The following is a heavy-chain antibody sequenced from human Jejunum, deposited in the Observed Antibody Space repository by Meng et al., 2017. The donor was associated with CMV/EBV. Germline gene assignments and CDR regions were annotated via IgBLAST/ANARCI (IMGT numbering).Heavy chain of an antibody. J-gene: IGHJ5*02. CDR2: IRGSGDKT. D-gene: IGHD4-17*01. V-gene: IGHV3-23*01. CDR1: TLCAYT. CDR3: APVGGWGTGTPTTLIT. Sequence: TLCAYTMSWVGPAPGKGPEWVSAIRGSGDKTSYADSVTGRFSISRDNSKNTLFLQMNGLRAEDTAIYYCAPVGGWGTGTPTTLITWGQGTLVTVSS.